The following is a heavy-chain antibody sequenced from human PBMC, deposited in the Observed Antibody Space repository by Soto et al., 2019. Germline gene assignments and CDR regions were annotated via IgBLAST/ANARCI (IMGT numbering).Heavy chain of an antibody. Sequence: EVQLVESGGGLVQPGGSLRLSCAASGFTVSSNHMNWVRHAPGKGLEWVSVIYSGGSTNYADSVKVRFTVSRDNSKNTLYLQMNSLRDEDTAVYYCARERYGSGNRNYFDYWGQGTLVTVSS. J-gene: IGHJ4*02. CDR2: IYSGGST. CDR3: ARERYGSGNRNYFDY. D-gene: IGHD3-10*01. CDR1: GFTVSSNH. V-gene: IGHV3-66*01.